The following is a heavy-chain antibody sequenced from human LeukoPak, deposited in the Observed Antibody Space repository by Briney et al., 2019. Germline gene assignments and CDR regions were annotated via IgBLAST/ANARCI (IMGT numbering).Heavy chain of an antibody. V-gene: IGHV4-59*01. CDR1: GGSISSYY. Sequence: SETLSLTCTVSGGSISSYYWSWIRQPPGKGLEWIGYIYYSGGTNYNPSLKSRVTISVDTSKNQFSLKLSSVTAADTAVYYCARTPGAVVAHNWFDPWGQGTLVTVSS. J-gene: IGHJ5*02. CDR3: ARTPGAVVAHNWFDP. CDR2: IYYSGGT. D-gene: IGHD3-22*01.